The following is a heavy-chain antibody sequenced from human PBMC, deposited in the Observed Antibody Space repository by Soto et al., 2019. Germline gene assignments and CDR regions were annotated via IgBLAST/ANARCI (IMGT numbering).Heavy chain of an antibody. V-gene: IGHV3-74*01. J-gene: IGHJ6*02. CDR3: ARPYYGSDSPDYGMDV. CDR2: INSDGSRT. CDR1: GFTFSSYW. Sequence: GGSLRLSCAASGFTFSSYWMHWVRQAPGKGLVWVSRINSDGSRTSYADSVKGRFTISRDTAKNTLYLQMNSLRAEDTAVYYCARPYYGSDSPDYGMDVWGQGTTVTVS. D-gene: IGHD3-10*01.